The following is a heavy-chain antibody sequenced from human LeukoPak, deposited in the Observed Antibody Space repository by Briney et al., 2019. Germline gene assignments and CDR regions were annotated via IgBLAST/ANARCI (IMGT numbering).Heavy chain of an antibody. CDR3: AKFQDTFHYYYGMDV. CDR2: ISYDGSNK. V-gene: IGHV3-30*18. J-gene: IGHJ6*04. D-gene: IGHD2-15*01. Sequence: GGSLRLSCAASGLTFSSYGMHWVRQAPGKGLEWVAVISYDGSNKYYADSVKGRFTISRDNSKNTLYLQMNSLRAEDTAVYYCAKFQDTFHYYYGMDVWGKGTTVTVSS. CDR1: GLTFSSYG.